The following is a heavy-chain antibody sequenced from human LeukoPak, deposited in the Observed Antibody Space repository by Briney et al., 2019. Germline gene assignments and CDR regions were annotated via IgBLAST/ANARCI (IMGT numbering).Heavy chain of an antibody. CDR1: GFTFSDYY. Sequence: GGSLRLSCAASGFTFSDYYMSWIRQAPGKGLEWVSYISTSGSTTYYADSVKGRFTISRDNAKSSLYLQMNSLRAEDTAVYYCAREEIRRGSSPFDYWGQGTLVTVSS. V-gene: IGHV3-11*04. CDR3: AREEIRRGSSPFDY. J-gene: IGHJ4*02. CDR2: ISTSGSTT. D-gene: IGHD1-26*01.